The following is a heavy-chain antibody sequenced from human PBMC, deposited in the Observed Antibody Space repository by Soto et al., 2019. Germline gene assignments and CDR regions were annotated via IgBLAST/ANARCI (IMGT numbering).Heavy chain of an antibody. J-gene: IGHJ3*01. CDR1: GGSINDYY. CDR2: ISDSGST. CDR3: ARDEYYDV. V-gene: IGHV4-59*01. Sequence: PSETLSLTCTVYGGSINDYYWSWIRQPPGKGLEWIGYISDSGSTNYSPSLKSRVTISVDTSKNQFSLKLSSVTTADTAVYYCARDEYYDVWGQGTMVS. D-gene: IGHD3-10*01.